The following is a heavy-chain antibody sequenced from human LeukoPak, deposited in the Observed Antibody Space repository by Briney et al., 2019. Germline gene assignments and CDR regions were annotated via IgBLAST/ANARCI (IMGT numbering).Heavy chain of an antibody. CDR3: ARENTGYSDYLPFDY. Sequence: PSETLSLTCIVSGDSISSSDYCWAWIRQPPGKGLEWIGYIYYSGSTYSNPSLKSRVTISIDTSKNQFSLNLNSVTAADTAVYYCARENTGYSDYLPFDYWGQGTLVTVSS. V-gene: IGHV4-30-4*08. J-gene: IGHJ4*02. CDR2: IYYSGST. CDR1: GDSISSSDYC. D-gene: IGHD4-11*01.